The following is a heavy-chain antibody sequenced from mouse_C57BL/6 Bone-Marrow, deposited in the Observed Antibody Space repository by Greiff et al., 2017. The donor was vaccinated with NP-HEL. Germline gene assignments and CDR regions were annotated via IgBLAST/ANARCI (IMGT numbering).Heavy chain of an antibody. CDR3: ARGGYYAYWYFDV. V-gene: IGHV1-18*01. CDR1: GYTFTDYN. D-gene: IGHD2-3*01. CDR2: LTPNSGGT. Sequence: EVQLQQSGPELVKPGASVKIPCKASGYTFTDYNMDWVKQSHGKRLEGRGGLTPNSGGTIYNQTFKGQATLTVDKSSSTAYMELRSLTSEDTAVYYCARGGYYAYWYFDVWGTGTTVTVSS. J-gene: IGHJ1*03.